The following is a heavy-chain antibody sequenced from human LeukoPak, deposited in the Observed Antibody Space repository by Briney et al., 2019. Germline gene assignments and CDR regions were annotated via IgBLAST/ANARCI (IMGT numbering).Heavy chain of an antibody. D-gene: IGHD1-14*01. V-gene: IGHV3-48*03. J-gene: IGHJ4*02. Sequence: GGSLRLSCAASGFTFSSYGMNWVRQAPGKGLEWVSYISSSGSTIYYADSVKGRFTISRDNSENTLYLQMNSLRAEDTAVYYCAKATGYLLWGQGTLATVSS. CDR2: ISSSGSTI. CDR3: AKATGYLL. CDR1: GFTFSSYG.